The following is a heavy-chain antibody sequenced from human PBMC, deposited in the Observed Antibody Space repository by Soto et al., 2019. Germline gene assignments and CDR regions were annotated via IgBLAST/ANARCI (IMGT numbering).Heavy chain of an antibody. CDR3: ARLSGPGNWFDP. J-gene: IGHJ5*02. D-gene: IGHD3-10*01. CDR1: GGSFSCYY. Sequence: SETLSLTCAVYGGSFSCYYWSWIRQPPGKGLEWIGEINHSGSTNYNPSLKSRVTISVGTSKNQFSLKLSSVTAADTAVYYCARLSGPGNWFDPWGQGTLVTVSS. CDR2: INHSGST. V-gene: IGHV4-34*01.